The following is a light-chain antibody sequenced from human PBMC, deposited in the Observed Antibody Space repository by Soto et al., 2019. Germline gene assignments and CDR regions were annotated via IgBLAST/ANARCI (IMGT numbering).Light chain of an antibody. Sequence: DIQMTQSPSSLSAAVGDIVTITCQASQDISNCLTWYQQKPGKAPKLLIYEASNLETGVPSRCSGRGSGTPVTLAISSRQPDDIAPYYCHQYDNLPPKTFGQGTRLEIK. V-gene: IGKV1-33*01. CDR3: HQYDNLPPKT. CDR2: EAS. CDR1: QDISNC. J-gene: IGKJ5*01.